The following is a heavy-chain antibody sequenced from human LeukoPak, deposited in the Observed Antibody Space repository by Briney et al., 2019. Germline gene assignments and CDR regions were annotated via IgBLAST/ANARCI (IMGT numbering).Heavy chain of an antibody. Sequence: PGGSLRLSCAASGLTFSSYAMSWVRQAPGKGLEWVPAISVSGGSTYYADSVKGRFTISRDNSKNTLYLQMNSLRAEDTAVYYCAKDRDSSGWYASGTDYWGQGTLVTVSS. D-gene: IGHD6-19*01. CDR3: AKDRDSSGWYASGTDY. J-gene: IGHJ4*02. V-gene: IGHV3-23*01. CDR1: GLTFSSYA. CDR2: ISVSGGST.